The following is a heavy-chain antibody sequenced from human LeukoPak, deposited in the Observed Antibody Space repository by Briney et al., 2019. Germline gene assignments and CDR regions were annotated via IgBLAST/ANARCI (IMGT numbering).Heavy chain of an antibody. Sequence: GGSLRLSCAASGFSFSNAWMSWVRQAPGEGLEWVGRIKRKTDGGTTDYAAPVKGRFTISRDDSKNTLYLQMNSLKTEDTAVYYCTGPYSSGPLNWYFDLWGRGTLVTVSS. V-gene: IGHV3-15*01. D-gene: IGHD6-19*01. CDR3: TGPYSSGPLNWYFDL. J-gene: IGHJ2*01. CDR2: IKRKTDGGTT. CDR1: GFSFSNAW.